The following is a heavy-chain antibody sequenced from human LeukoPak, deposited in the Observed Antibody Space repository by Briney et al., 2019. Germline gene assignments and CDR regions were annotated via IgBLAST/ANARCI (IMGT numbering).Heavy chain of an antibody. J-gene: IGHJ4*02. Sequence: GGSLRLSCAASGFTFSSYWMSWVRQAPGKGLEWVANIKQDGSEKYYVDSVKGRFTISRDNAKNSLYLQMNSLRAEDTAVYYCASWWGQTYYDILTGYSFDYWGQGTLVTVSS. V-gene: IGHV3-7*01. CDR2: IKQDGSEK. CDR3: ASWWGQTYYDILTGYSFDY. CDR1: GFTFSSYW. D-gene: IGHD3-9*01.